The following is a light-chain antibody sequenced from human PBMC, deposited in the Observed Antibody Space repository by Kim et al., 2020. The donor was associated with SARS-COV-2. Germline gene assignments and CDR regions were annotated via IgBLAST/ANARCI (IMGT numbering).Light chain of an antibody. J-gene: IGLJ1*01. V-gene: IGLV3-19*01. CDR2: GKN. CDR1: SLRSYY. Sequence: GQTVRITCQGDSLRSYYASWYQQKPGPAPVLVIYGKNNRPSGIPDRFSGSSSGNTASLTITGAQAEDEADYYCNSRDSSGNHYVFGTGTKVTVL. CDR3: NSRDSSGNHYV.